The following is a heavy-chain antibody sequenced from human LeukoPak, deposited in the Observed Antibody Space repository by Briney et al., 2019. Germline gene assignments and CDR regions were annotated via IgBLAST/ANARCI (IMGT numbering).Heavy chain of an antibody. V-gene: IGHV3-30*02. J-gene: IGHJ3*02. Sequence: PGGSLRLSCAASGFTFSSYGMHWVRQAPGKGLEWVAFIRYDGSNKYYADSVKGRFTISRDNSKNTLYLQMNSLRAEDTAVYYCAKDLKTDYGGAFDIWGQGTMVTVSS. D-gene: IGHD4-23*01. CDR3: AKDLKTDYGGAFDI. CDR2: IRYDGSNK. CDR1: GFTFSSYG.